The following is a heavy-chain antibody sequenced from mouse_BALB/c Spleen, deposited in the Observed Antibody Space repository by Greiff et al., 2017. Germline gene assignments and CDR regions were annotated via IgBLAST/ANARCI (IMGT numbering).Heavy chain of an antibody. Sequence: EVKLVESGPGLVKPSQSLSLTCTVTGYSITSDYAWNWIRQFPGNKLEWMGYISYSGSTSYNPSLKSRISITRDTSKNQFFLQLNSVTTEDTATYYCARGGSAPFDYWGQGTTLTVSS. J-gene: IGHJ2*01. V-gene: IGHV3-2*02. CDR1: GYSITSDYA. CDR2: ISYSGST. CDR3: ARGGSAPFDY.